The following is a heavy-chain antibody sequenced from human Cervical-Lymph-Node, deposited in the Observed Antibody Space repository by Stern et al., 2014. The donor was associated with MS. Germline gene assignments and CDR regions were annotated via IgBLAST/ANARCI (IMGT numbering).Heavy chain of an antibody. CDR1: GYTFTSYA. J-gene: IGHJ2*01. Sequence: QVQLVQSGAEVKKPGASVKVSCKASGYTFTSYAMHWVRQAPGQRLEWMGWINAGNGNTKYSQKFQGRVTITRDTSASTAYMELSSLRSEDTAVYYCARDKVAVAGVLWYFDLWGRGTLVTVSS. D-gene: IGHD6-19*01. CDR3: ARDKVAVAGVLWYFDL. CDR2: INAGNGNT. V-gene: IGHV1-3*01.